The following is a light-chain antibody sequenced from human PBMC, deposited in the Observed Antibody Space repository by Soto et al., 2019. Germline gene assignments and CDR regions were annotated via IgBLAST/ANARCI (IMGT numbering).Light chain of an antibody. V-gene: IGKV3D-15*01. CDR2: GAS. CDR3: QHDHNWPPFT. J-gene: IGKJ4*01. CDR1: QSVSSN. Sequence: EIVMTQSPATLSVSPGERATLSCRTSQSVSSNFACYQQKPGQAPRLLIYGASIRATAIPARFSGSGSGTDFTLTISSLQSEDAAVYYCQHDHNWPPFTFGGGSKVEIK.